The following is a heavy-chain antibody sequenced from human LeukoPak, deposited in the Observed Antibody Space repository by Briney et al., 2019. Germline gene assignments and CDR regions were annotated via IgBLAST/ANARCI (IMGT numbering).Heavy chain of an antibody. CDR1: GGSISSYY. Sequence: SETLSLTCTVSGGSISSYYWSWIRQPPGKGLEWIGYIYYSGSTNYNPSLKSRVTISVDTSKNQFSLKLSSVTAADTAVYYCAREQHDILTGQSDAFDIWGQGTMVTVSS. D-gene: IGHD3-9*01. J-gene: IGHJ3*02. CDR3: AREQHDILTGQSDAFDI. CDR2: IYYSGST. V-gene: IGHV4-59*01.